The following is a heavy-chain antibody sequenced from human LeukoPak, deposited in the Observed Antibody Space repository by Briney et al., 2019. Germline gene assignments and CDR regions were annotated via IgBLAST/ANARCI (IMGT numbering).Heavy chain of an antibody. Sequence: GASVKVSCKVSGYTLTELSMHWVRQAPGKGLEWMGGFDPEDGETIYAQKFQGRVTMTEDTSTDTAYMELSSLRSEDTAVYYCARGITMVRGVIIIGHYYFDYWGQGTLVTVSS. CDR2: FDPEDGET. D-gene: IGHD3-10*01. V-gene: IGHV1-24*01. CDR3: ARGITMVRGVIIIGHYYFDY. J-gene: IGHJ4*02. CDR1: GYTLTELS.